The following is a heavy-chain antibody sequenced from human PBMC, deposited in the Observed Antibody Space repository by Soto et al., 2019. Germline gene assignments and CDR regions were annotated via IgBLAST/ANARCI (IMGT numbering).Heavy chain of an antibody. CDR2: ISAGSGTI. D-gene: IGHD1-26*01. CDR1: GFTFSSQS. CDR3: ARGGRYSLDY. V-gene: IGHV3-48*01. Sequence: GSLRLSCAASGFTFSSQSMNWVRQAPGKGLEWVSYISAGSGTIYYTDSVKGRFTISRDNAENSLYLQMSSLRAEDTAVYYCARGGRYSLDYWGHGTLVTVSS. J-gene: IGHJ4*01.